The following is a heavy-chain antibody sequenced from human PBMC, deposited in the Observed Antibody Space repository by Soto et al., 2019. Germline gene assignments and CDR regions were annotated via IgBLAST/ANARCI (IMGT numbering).Heavy chain of an antibody. CDR1: GYTLTELS. V-gene: IGHV1-24*01. CDR2: FDPEDGET. J-gene: IGHJ4*02. Sequence: ASLKVSCKVSGYTLTELSMHLVRQNTGKGLEWMGGFDPEDGETIYAQKFQGRVTMTEDTSTDTAYMELGSLRSEDTAVYYCARDEAYCGGDCYSAPDYWGQGTLVTVSS. D-gene: IGHD2-21*02. CDR3: ARDEAYCGGDCYSAPDY.